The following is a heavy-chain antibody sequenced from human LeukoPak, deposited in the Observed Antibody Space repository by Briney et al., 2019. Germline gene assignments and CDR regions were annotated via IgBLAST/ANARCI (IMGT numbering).Heavy chain of an antibody. D-gene: IGHD2-15*01. V-gene: IGHV4-59*12. CDR2: IYHSGST. CDR1: GGSISSYY. J-gene: IGHJ4*02. Sequence: PSETLSLTCTVSGGSISSYYWSWIRQPPGKGLEWIGYIYHSGSTYYNPSLKSRVTISVDRSKNQFSLKLSSVTAADTAVYYCARGGVAASFDYWGQGTLVTVSS. CDR3: ARGGVAASFDY.